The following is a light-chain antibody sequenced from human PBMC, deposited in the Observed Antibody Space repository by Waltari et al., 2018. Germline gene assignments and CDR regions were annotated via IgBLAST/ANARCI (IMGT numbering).Light chain of an antibody. J-gene: IGLJ2*01. CDR2: SND. Sequence: QSVLTQPPSASGTPGQRLTISCSGSSSNIGRNTVNWYQQLPGTAPTLLIYSNDQRPSGVPDRFSGSKSGTSASLAISGLQSEDEAGYYCAAWDDSLKTVIFGGGTKLTVL. CDR3: AAWDDSLKTVI. V-gene: IGLV1-44*01. CDR1: SSNIGRNT.